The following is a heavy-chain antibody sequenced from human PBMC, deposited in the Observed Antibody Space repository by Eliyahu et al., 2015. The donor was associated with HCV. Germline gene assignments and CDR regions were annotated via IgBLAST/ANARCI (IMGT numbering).Heavy chain of an antibody. CDR1: GGTFXSYA. CDR3: ARGEEMATIGAYNY. Sequence: QVQLVQSGAEVKKPGSSVKVSCKASGGTFXSYAIXWXXQAPXXGLEWMGGIIPIFGTANYAQKFQGRVTITADESTSTAYMELSSLRSEDTAVYYCARGEEMATIGAYNYWGQGTLVTVSS. CDR2: IIPIFGTA. V-gene: IGHV1-69*01. D-gene: IGHD5-24*01. J-gene: IGHJ4*02.